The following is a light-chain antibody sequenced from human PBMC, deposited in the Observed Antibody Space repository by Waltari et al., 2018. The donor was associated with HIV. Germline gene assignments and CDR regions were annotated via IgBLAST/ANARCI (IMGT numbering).Light chain of an antibody. J-gene: IGLJ1*01. V-gene: IGLV1-47*01. CDR2: VNN. CDR1: TSNIGSNF. CDR3: ALWDDRLNGHV. Sequence: QSGLTQPPSVSGIPGQRLTVPCSGNTSNIGSNFVFWYRQLPGTAPRPLVSVNNQRPSGVGDRFAGSRSGASASLVILGRRVEDEAYYYCALWDDRLNGHVFGGGTTVSV.